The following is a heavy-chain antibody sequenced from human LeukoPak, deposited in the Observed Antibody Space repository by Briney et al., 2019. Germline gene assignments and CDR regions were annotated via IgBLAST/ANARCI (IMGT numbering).Heavy chain of an antibody. CDR2: INHSGST. CDR3: ARGVEAAAVDYYYYMDV. D-gene: IGHD6-13*01. CDR1: GGSFSGYY. Sequence: PSETLSLTCAVYGGSFSGYYWSWIRQPPGKGLEWIGEINHSGSTNYNPSLKSRVTISVDTSKNQFSLKLSSVTAADMAVYYCARGVEAAAVDYYYYMDVWGKGTTVTVSS. J-gene: IGHJ6*03. V-gene: IGHV4-34*01.